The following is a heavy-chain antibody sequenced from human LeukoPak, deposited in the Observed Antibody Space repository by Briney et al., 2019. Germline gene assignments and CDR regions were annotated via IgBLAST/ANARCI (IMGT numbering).Heavy chain of an antibody. D-gene: IGHD6-19*01. CDR1: GGSISSYY. J-gene: IGHJ5*02. CDR2: IYYSGST. V-gene: IGHV4-59*01. CDR3: ASTGYSSGWYGFWFDP. Sequence: PSETLSLTCTVSGGSISSYYWSWIRQPPGKGLEWIGYIYYSGSTNYNPYLKSRVTISVDTSKNQFSLKLSSVTAADTAVYYCASTGYSSGWYGFWFDPWGQGTLVTVSS.